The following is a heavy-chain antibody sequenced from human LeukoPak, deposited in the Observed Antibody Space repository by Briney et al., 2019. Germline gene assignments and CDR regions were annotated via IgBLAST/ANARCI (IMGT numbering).Heavy chain of an antibody. D-gene: IGHD3-3*01. V-gene: IGHV3-7*01. J-gene: IGHJ4*02. CDR3: ARDMESSKSDDY. CDR2: INHNGNVN. CDR1: GFTFSNYW. Sequence: GALRLSCAASGFTFSNYWMNWARQAPGKGLEWVASINHNGNVNYYVDSVKGRFTISRDNAKNSLYLQMNSLRAEDTAVYYCARDMESSKSDDYWGQGTLVTVSS.